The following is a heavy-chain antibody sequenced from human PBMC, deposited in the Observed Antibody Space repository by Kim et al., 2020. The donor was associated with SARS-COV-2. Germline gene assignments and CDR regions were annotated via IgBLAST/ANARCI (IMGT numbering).Heavy chain of an antibody. D-gene: IGHD5-12*01. Sequence: ASVKVSCKASGYTFTSYYMHWVRQAPGQGLEWMGIINPSGGSTSYAQKFQGRVTMTRDTSTSTVYMELSSLRSEDTAVYYCARTPEDGYNFNWVFDIWGQGTMVTVSS. CDR2: INPSGGST. V-gene: IGHV1-46*01. J-gene: IGHJ3*02. CDR3: ARTPEDGYNFNWVFDI. CDR1: GYTFTSYY.